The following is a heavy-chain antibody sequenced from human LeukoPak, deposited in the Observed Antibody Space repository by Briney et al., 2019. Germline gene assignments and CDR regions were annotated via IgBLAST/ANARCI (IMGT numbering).Heavy chain of an antibody. D-gene: IGHD2-15*01. CDR3: VRDYCSDGSCSYAFDI. Sequence: ASVKVSCKASGYTFTTYDINWVRQATGQGLEWIGWMNPNSDDTGYAQKFQGRVTLTRSTSISTAYMELSSLTSEDTAVYYCVRDYCSDGSCSYAFDIWGQGTMVTVSS. V-gene: IGHV1-8*03. J-gene: IGHJ3*02. CDR2: MNPNSDDT. CDR1: GYTFTTYD.